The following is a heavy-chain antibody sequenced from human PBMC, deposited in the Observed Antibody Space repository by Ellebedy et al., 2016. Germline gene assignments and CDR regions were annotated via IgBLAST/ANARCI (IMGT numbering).Heavy chain of an antibody. D-gene: IGHD6-13*01. Sequence: GESLKISCAGSGFTLNNYAMPWIRQAAGEGLEWVSAITGDTGTTYYADSVKGRFTISRDNSRNTLYLQMNSLRVEDTALYYGVKGASSGSWVTMDYWGQGALVTVSS. V-gene: IGHV3-23*01. CDR2: ITGDTGTT. CDR1: GFTLNNYA. CDR3: VKGASSGSWVTMDY. J-gene: IGHJ4*02.